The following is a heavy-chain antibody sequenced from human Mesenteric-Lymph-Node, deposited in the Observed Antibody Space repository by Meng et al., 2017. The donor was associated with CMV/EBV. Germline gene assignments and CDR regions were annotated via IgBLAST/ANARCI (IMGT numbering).Heavy chain of an antibody. D-gene: IGHD6-19*01. V-gene: IGHV3-53*01. Sequence: GGSLRLSCAASGFTVSTNYMSWVRQAPGKGLEWVSVIYSGGNTYYADSVKGRFTISRDNAQKTLYLQMNNLRAEDTALYYCAKEDSSGWYRTFESWGQGTLVTVSS. CDR3: AKEDSSGWYRTFES. CDR2: IYSGGNT. CDR1: GFTVSTNY. J-gene: IGHJ4*02.